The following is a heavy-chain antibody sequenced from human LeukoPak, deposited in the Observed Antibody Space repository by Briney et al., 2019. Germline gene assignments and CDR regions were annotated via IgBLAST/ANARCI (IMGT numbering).Heavy chain of an antibody. CDR3: ARGGEYSSGKKVYYYYGMDV. D-gene: IGHD6-19*01. Sequence: WASVKVSCKASGYTFTGYYMHWVRQAPGQGLEWMGWINPNSGGTNYAQKFQGRVTMTRDTSISTAYMELSRLRSDDTAVYCCARGGEYSSGKKVYYYYGMDVWGQGTTVTVSS. V-gene: IGHV1-2*02. J-gene: IGHJ6*02. CDR1: GYTFTGYY. CDR2: INPNSGGT.